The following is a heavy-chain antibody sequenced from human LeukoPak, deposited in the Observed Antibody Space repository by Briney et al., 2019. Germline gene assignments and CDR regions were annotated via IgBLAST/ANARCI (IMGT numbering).Heavy chain of an antibody. J-gene: IGHJ4*02. Sequence: GGSLRLSCAASGFTFSSYAMHWVRQAPGKGLEWVAVISYDGSNKYYADSVKGRFTISRDNAKNSLYLQMNSLRAEDTAVYSCARDSPPDYWGQGTLVTVSS. CDR2: ISYDGSNK. CDR1: GFTFSSYA. V-gene: IGHV3-30*04. CDR3: ARDSPPDY.